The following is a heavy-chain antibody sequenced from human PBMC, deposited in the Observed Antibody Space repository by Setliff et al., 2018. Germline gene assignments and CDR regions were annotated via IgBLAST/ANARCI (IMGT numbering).Heavy chain of an antibody. D-gene: IGHD1-1*01. CDR3: ARTGTYRYFDY. V-gene: IGHV4-34*01. J-gene: IGHJ4*02. Sequence: PEETLSLTCGVFGESFSGFHWSWIRQPPGKGLEWIGRIYSGGTTYYNSSLKSRVTISVDTSKSQFSLRLNSVTAADTAVYYCARTGTYRYFDYWGRGTLVTVSS. CDR2: IYSGGTT. CDR1: GESFSGFH.